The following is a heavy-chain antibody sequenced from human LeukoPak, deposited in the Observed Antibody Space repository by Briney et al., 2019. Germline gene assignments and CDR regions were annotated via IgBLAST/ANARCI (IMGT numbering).Heavy chain of an antibody. CDR1: GGSISSYY. CDR2: IYYSGST. Sequence: SETLSLTCTVSGGSISSYYWSWIRQPTGKGLEWIGYIYYSGSTNYNPTLKSRVTISVDTSKNQFSLKLSSVTAADTAAYYCASFGRYGEFIDYWGQGTLVTVSS. CDR3: ASFGRYGEFIDY. V-gene: IGHV4-59*01. D-gene: IGHD3-10*01. J-gene: IGHJ4*02.